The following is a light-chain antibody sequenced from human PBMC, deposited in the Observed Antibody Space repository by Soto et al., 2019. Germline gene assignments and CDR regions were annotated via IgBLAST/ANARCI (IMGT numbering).Light chain of an antibody. Sequence: ALTQPPSVSGSPGHSVTISCTGASTDFVTYNRVSWYQQPPGTAPKLIVYEASNRPSGAPDRFSGSKSGNTASLTISGLQAADEADYYCSLYTSENTYVFGTGTKVTVL. CDR1: STDFVTYNR. J-gene: IGLJ1*01. CDR3: SLYTSENTYV. V-gene: IGLV2-18*01. CDR2: EAS.